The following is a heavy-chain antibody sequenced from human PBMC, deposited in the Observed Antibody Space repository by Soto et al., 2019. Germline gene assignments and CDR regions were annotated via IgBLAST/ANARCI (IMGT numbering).Heavy chain of an antibody. CDR3: ARDRGSSAWYYYYGMDV. Sequence: QVQLVQSGAEVKKPGSSVKVSCKASGGTFSSYAISWVRQAPGQGLEWMGGIIPIFGTANYAQKFQGRVTVTGDDSTSTASMELSSLRSEDTAVYYSARDRGSSAWYYYYGMDVWGQGTTVTVSS. J-gene: IGHJ6*02. CDR1: GGTFSSYA. V-gene: IGHV1-69*01. D-gene: IGHD6-6*01. CDR2: IIPIFGTA.